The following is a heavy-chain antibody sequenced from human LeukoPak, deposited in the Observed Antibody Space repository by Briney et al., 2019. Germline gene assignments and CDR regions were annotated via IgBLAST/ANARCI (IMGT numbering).Heavy chain of an antibody. CDR1: GGSISSGDYY. V-gene: IGHV4-30-4*01. CDR2: IYYSGST. D-gene: IGHD4-17*01. CDR3: AREGVHDYGDYEDAFDI. Sequence: SQTLSLTCTVSGGSISSGDYYRSWIRQPPGKGLEWIGYIYYSGSTYYNPSLKSRVTISVDTSKNQFSLKLSSVTAADTAVYYCAREGVHDYGDYEDAFDIWGQGTMVTVSS. J-gene: IGHJ3*02.